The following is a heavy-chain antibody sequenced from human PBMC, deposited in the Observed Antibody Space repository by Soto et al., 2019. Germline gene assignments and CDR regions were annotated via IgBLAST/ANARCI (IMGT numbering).Heavy chain of an antibody. CDR2: TYYRSKWYN. V-gene: IGHV6-1*01. D-gene: IGHD6-19*01. CDR1: GDSVSSNSAA. CDR3: AKQWLVPNGACDI. Sequence: KQSQTLSLTCAISGDSVSSNSAAWNWIRQSPSRGLEWLGRTYYRSKWYNDYAVSVKSRITINPDTSKNQFSLQLSSVTPEDTAVDYCAKQWLVPNGACDIWGQGTMVTVSS. J-gene: IGHJ3*02.